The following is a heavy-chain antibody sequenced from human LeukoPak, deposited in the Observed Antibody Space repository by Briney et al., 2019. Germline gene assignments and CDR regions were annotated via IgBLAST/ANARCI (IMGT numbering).Heavy chain of an antibody. CDR1: GFTFNSFA. Sequence: PGGSLRLSCAASGFTFNSFAMTWVRQAPGKGLEWVSAIGGGGGSTFYADSVKGRFTISRDNSKNTLFLQMNSLGAEDTAVYYCAKGGAYYYGTSGYYDYWGQGTLVTVSS. V-gene: IGHV3-23*01. J-gene: IGHJ4*02. CDR2: IGGGGGST. D-gene: IGHD3-22*01. CDR3: AKGGAYYYGTSGYYDY.